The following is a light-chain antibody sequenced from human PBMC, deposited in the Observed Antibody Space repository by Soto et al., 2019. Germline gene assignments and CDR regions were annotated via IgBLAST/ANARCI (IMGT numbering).Light chain of an antibody. CDR1: QSVTNNY. CDR3: QQYGSSPWT. CDR2: GST. Sequence: EIVLTRSRGSGCVGALGRATLSCRASQSVTNNYLAWYQQKPSQAPRLLIYGSTSRATGIPDRFSGSGSGTDFTLTISRLEPEDFAVYYCQQYGSSPWTFGQGTKVDIK. J-gene: IGKJ1*01. V-gene: IGKV3-20*01.